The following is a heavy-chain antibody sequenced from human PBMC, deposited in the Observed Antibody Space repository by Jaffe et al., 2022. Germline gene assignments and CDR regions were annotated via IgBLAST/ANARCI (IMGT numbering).Heavy chain of an antibody. CDR3: ARDRRGARVLAGLVARSAGAHWYFDL. D-gene: IGHD2-8*02. CDR1: GGSFSGYY. J-gene: IGHJ2*01. Sequence: QVQLQQWGAGLLKPSETLSLTCAVYGGSFSGYYWSWIRQPPGKGLEWIGEINHSGSTNYNPSLKSRVTISVDTSKNQFSLKLSSVTAADTAVYYCARDRRGARVLAGLVARSAGAHWYFDLWGRGTLVTVSS. CDR2: INHSGST. V-gene: IGHV4-34*01.